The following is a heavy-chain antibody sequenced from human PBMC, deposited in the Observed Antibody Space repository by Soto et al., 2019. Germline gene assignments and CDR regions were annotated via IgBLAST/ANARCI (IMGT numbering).Heavy chain of an antibody. D-gene: IGHD2-21*02. V-gene: IGHV3-15*01. CDR3: TTDNTATGYYYGMDV. Sequence: EVQLVESGGGLVKPGGSLRLSCAASGFTFSNAWMSWVHQAPGKGLEWVGRIKSKTDGGTTDYAAPVKGRFTISRDDSKNTLYLQMNSLKTEDTAVYYCTTDNTATGYYYGMDVWGQGTTVTVSS. J-gene: IGHJ6*02. CDR1: GFTFSNAW. CDR2: IKSKTDGGTT.